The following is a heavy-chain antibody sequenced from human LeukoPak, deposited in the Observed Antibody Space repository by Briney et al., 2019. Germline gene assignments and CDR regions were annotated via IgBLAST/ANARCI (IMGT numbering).Heavy chain of an antibody. D-gene: IGHD3-22*01. CDR2: INPNSGGT. V-gene: IGHV1-2*02. CDR1: GYTFTGYY. J-gene: IGHJ1*01. Sequence: ASVKVSCKASGYTFTGYYMHWVRQAPGQGLEWMGWINPNSGGTNYAQKFQGRVTITTDESTSTAYMELSSLRSEDTAAYYCARGRVYYYDSSGYYVYFQHWGQGTLVTVSS. CDR3: ARGRVYYYDSSGYYVYFQH.